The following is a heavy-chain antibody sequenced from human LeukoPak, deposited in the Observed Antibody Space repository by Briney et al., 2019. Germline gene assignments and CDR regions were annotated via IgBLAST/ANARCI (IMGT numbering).Heavy chain of an antibody. V-gene: IGHV1-2*02. Sequence: GASVKVSCKASGYTFTSYAMNWVRQAPGQGLEWMGWINPNSGTTTYAQNFQGRVTMTRDTSISTAYMELSRLTSDDTAVYYCARGDLGSGSHFDYWGQGTLVTVSS. CDR1: GYTFTSYA. CDR3: ARGDLGSGSHFDY. D-gene: IGHD3-10*01. J-gene: IGHJ4*02. CDR2: INPNSGTT.